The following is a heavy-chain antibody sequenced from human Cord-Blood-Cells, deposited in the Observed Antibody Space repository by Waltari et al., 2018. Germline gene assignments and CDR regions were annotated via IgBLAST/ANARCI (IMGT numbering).Heavy chain of an antibody. Sequence: QVQLQQWGAGLLKPSETLSLTCAVYGGSFSGYYWSWIRQPPGKGLEWIGEINNSGSTNYNPSLKSRVTISVDTSKNQFSLKLSSVTAADTAVYYCARAYGDIVVVPAAMIFDYWGQGTLVTVSS. CDR3: ARAYGDIVVVPAAMIFDY. D-gene: IGHD2-2*01. V-gene: IGHV4-34*01. CDR1: GGSFSGYY. J-gene: IGHJ4*02. CDR2: INNSGST.